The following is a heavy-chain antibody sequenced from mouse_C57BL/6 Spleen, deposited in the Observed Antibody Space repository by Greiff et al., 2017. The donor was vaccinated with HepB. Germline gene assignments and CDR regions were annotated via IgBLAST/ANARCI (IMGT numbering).Heavy chain of an antibody. CDR1: GFTFSDAW. D-gene: IGHD1-1*01. Sequence: EVMLVESGGGLVQPGGSMKLSCAASGFTFSDAWMDWVRQSPEKGLEWVAEIRNKANNPATYYAESVKGRFTISRDDAKSSVNLQMNRLRAEDTGIYSCTSAGLYYYGSSYSWFAYWGQGTLVTVSS. CDR2: IRNKANNPAT. V-gene: IGHV6-6*01. CDR3: TSAGLYYYGSSYSWFAY. J-gene: IGHJ3*01.